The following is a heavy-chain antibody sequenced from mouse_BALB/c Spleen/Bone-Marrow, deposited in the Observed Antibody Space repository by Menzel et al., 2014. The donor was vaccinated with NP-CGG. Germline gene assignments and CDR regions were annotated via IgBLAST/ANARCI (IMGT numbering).Heavy chain of an antibody. CDR2: INPSTGYT. Sequence: QVQLKESGAELAKPGASVKMSCKASGYTFTSYWMHWVKQRPGQGLEWIGYINPSTGYTEYNQKFKDKATLTADKSSSTAYMQLSSLASEDSAVCYCARVYYGSSLVYWGQGTLVTVSA. CDR1: GYTFTSYW. J-gene: IGHJ3*01. D-gene: IGHD1-1*01. V-gene: IGHV1-7*01. CDR3: ARVYYGSSLVY.